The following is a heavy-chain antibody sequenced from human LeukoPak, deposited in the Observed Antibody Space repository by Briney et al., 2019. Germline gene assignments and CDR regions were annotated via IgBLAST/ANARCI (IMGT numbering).Heavy chain of an antibody. CDR1: GFTFSSYA. CDR2: ISYDGSNK. CDR3: ARDRSHYGSGLNNGMDV. D-gene: IGHD3-10*01. V-gene: IGHV3-30*04. Sequence: PGRSLRLSCAASGFTFSSYAMHWVRQAPGKGLEWVAVISYDGSNKYYADSVKGRFTISRDNSKNTLYLQMNSLRAEDTAVYYCARDRSHYGSGLNNGMDVWGQGTTVTVSS. J-gene: IGHJ6*02.